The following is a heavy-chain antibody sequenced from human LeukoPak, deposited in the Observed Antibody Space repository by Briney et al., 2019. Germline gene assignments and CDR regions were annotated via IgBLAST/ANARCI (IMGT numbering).Heavy chain of an antibody. Sequence: SETLSLTCTVSGDSISRSYWSWIRQPPGKGLEWIGYIYYIGSTNYNPSLKGRVTISIDTSKNQFSLKLSSVTAADTAVYYCARHAGSSWSFFDFWGQGTLVTISS. V-gene: IGHV4-59*08. D-gene: IGHD6-13*01. CDR3: ARHAGSSWSFFDF. CDR2: IYYIGST. CDR1: GDSISRSY. J-gene: IGHJ4*02.